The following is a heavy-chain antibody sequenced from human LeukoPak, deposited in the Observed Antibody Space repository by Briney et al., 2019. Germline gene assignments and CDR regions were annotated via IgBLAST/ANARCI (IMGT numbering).Heavy chain of an antibody. CDR3: AKDPYTYYYGSGSYFDY. CDR2: ISYDGSNK. Sequence: GGSLRLSCAASGFTFSSYGMHWVRQAPGKGLEWVAVISYDGSNKYYADSVKGRFTISRDNSKNTLYLQMNSLRAEDTAVYYCAKDPYTYYYGSGSYFDYWGQGTLVTVSS. J-gene: IGHJ4*02. V-gene: IGHV3-30*18. CDR1: GFTFSSYG. D-gene: IGHD3-10*01.